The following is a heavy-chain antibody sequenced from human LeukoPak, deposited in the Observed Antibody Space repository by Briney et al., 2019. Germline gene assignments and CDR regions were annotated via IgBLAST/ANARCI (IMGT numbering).Heavy chain of an antibody. Sequence: SVKVSCKASGGTFSGYAISWVRQAPGQGLEWMGGIIPIFGTANYAQKFQGRVTITADESTSTAYMELSSLRSEDTAVYYCARESGVTGYYTADYWGQGTLVTVSS. CDR1: GGTFSGYA. D-gene: IGHD3/OR15-3a*01. CDR2: IIPIFGTA. J-gene: IGHJ4*02. CDR3: ARESGVTGYYTADY. V-gene: IGHV1-69*13.